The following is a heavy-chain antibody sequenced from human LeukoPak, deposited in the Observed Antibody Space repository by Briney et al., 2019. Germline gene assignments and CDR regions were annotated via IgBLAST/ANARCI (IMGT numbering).Heavy chain of an antibody. D-gene: IGHD2-21*02. J-gene: IGHJ4*02. V-gene: IGHV1-18*01. Sequence: GASVKVSCKSSGYTFSSYGISWVRQAPGQGLEWMGWISANNGDTNYAQKLQGRVTMTTDTSTSTAYMELRNLRSDDTAVYYCARELRRDKYWGQGTLITVSS. CDR3: ARELRRDKY. CDR1: GYTFSSYG. CDR2: ISANNGDT.